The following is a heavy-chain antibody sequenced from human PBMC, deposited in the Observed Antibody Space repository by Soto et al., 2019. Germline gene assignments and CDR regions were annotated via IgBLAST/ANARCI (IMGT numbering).Heavy chain of an antibody. Sequence: VHVVQSGGEVKNPGTSVKVSCEASGYTFKTNDIYWVRQAPGQGREWMGRISAFNGSTEYAQNLQGRVTMTADTSTSTAHMELRSLTSDDTAVYYCARGRRYCPTDVCYLTRQADVWGQGTTVTVSS. CDR1: GYTFKTND. CDR2: ISAFNGST. V-gene: IGHV1-18*01. D-gene: IGHD2-8*01. J-gene: IGHJ6*02. CDR3: ARGRRYCPTDVCYLTRQADV.